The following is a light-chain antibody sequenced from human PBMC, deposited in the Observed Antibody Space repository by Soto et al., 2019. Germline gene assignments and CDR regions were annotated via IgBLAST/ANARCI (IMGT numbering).Light chain of an antibody. CDR3: QAWHSTTPVI. CDR1: KLGDTY. V-gene: IGLV3-1*01. CDR2: QDG. Sequence: SYELTQPPSVSVSPGQTASITCSGDKLGDTYTCWYQQKPGQSPVLVIYQDGKRPSGITERFSGSSSGNTATLTISGTQAMDEADYYCQAWHSTTPVIFGGGTKLTVL. J-gene: IGLJ2*01.